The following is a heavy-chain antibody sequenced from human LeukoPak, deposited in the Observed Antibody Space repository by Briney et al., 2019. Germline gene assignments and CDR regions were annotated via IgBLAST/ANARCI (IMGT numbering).Heavy chain of an antibody. V-gene: IGHV3-23*01. J-gene: IGHJ4*02. CDR1: GFTFGRSA. CDR3: AKGSLGSWYYFDY. Sequence: GGSLRLSCAASGFTFGRSAMSWVRQAPGKGPEWVSTFSRSGPDTYYADSVKGRFTIFRDNSKNTLYLQMNSLRAEDTAVYYCAKGSLGSWYYFDYWGQGTLVTVSS. CDR2: FSRSGPDT. D-gene: IGHD6-13*01.